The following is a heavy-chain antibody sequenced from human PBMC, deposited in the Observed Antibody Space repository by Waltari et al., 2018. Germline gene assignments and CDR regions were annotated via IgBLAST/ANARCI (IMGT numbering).Heavy chain of an antibody. Sequence: QVQLVQSGAEMRKPGTSVKVSCRTSGYTFTDYYIHWLRQSPGQGLEWMGWVNPSKGGTNYAKKCRDRVAMTRHTSINTASMELNRLRLDDTAVYFCARAILRFLKPIDSWGQGTLVTVSS. V-gene: IGHV1-2*02. CDR2: VNPSKGGT. J-gene: IGHJ4*02. CDR1: GYTFTDYY. D-gene: IGHD3-3*01. CDR3: ARAILRFLKPIDS.